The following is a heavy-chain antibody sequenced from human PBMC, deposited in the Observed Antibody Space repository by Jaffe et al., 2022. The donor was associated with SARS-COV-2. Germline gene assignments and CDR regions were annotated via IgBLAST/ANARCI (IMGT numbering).Heavy chain of an antibody. J-gene: IGHJ3*02. V-gene: IGHV4-61*02. Sequence: QVQLQESGPGLVKPSQTLSLTCTVSGGSISSGSYYWSWIRQPAGKGLEWIGRIYTSGSTNYNPSLKSRVTISVDTSKNQFSLKLSSVTAADTAVYYCARDSGSYPHLHDAFDIWGQGTMVTVSS. D-gene: IGHD1-26*01. CDR1: GGSISSGSYY. CDR3: ARDSGSYPHLHDAFDI. CDR2: IYTSGST.